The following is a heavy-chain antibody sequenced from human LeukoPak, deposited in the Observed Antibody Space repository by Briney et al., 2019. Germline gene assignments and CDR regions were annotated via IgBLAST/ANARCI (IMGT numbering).Heavy chain of an antibody. CDR1: GFTFSSYW. V-gene: IGHV3-7*01. CDR2: IQQDGSEK. CDR3: ARDGGRKDDY. Sequence: GGSLRLSCTASGFTFSSYWMTWVRQAPGKGLEGVANIQQDGSEKYYVDSVKGRFTISRDNAKNSLYLQMNSLRAEDTAVYYCARDGGRKDDYWGQGTLVTVSS. J-gene: IGHJ4*02. D-gene: IGHD2-15*01.